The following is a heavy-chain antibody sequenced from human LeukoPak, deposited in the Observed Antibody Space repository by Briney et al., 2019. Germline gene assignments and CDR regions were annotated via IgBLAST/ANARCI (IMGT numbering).Heavy chain of an antibody. CDR3: ARGGSGSYSDY. D-gene: IGHD1-26*01. J-gene: IGHJ4*02. CDR2: IKQDGSEK. Sequence: PGGSLRLSCAASGFTFSSYWMSWVRQAPGKGLEWVANIKQDGSEKYYVDSVKGRFTISRDNAKNSLYLQMNSLGAEDTAVYYCARGGSGSYSDYWGQGTLVTVSS. V-gene: IGHV3-7*01. CDR1: GFTFSSYW.